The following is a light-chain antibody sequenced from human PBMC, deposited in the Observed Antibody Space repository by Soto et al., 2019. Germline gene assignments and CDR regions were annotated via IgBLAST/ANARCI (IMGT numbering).Light chain of an antibody. CDR1: QSVSSY. Sequence: EIVLTQSAGTLSLSPGERATLSCRASQSVSSYLAWYQQKPGQAPRLLIYDASNRATGIPARFSGSGSGTDFTLTISSLEPEDFAVYYCQQRSNWPLTFGGGTKVDI. CDR2: DAS. CDR3: QQRSNWPLT. V-gene: IGKV3-11*01. J-gene: IGKJ4*01.